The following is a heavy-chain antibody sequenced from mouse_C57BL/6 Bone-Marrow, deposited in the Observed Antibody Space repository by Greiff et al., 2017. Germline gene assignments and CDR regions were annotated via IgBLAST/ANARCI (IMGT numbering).Heavy chain of an antibody. CDR2: ISDGGSYT. CDR1: GLTFSSSA. CDR3: ARDDHAMDY. Sequence: EVKLMESGGGLVKPGGSLKLSCAASGLTFSSSAMSWVRQTPEKRLEWVATISDGGSYTYYPDNVKGRFTISRDNAKNNLYLQMSHLKSEDTAMYYCARDDHAMDYWGQGTSVTGAS. V-gene: IGHV5-4*01. J-gene: IGHJ4*01.